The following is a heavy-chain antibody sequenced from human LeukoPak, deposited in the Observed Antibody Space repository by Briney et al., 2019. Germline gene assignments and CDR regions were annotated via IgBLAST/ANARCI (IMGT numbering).Heavy chain of an antibody. CDR1: GFTFSDYY. D-gene: IGHD2-15*01. V-gene: IGHV3-11*04. CDR3: ARDGYCSGGSCYSGGTSPIDY. J-gene: IGHJ4*02. Sequence: KPGGPLRLSCAASGFTFSDYYMSWIRQAPGKGLEWVSYISSSGSTIYYADSVKGRFTISRDNAKNSLYLQMNSLRAEDTAVYYCARDGYCSGGSCYSGGTSPIDYWGQGTLVTVSS. CDR2: ISSSGSTI.